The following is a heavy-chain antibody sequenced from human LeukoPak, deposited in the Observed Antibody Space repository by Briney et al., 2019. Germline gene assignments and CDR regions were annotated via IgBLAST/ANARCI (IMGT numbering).Heavy chain of an antibody. J-gene: IGHJ4*02. V-gene: IGHV4-4*07. CDR1: GGSIVSHY. CDR3: ARDRVAVAGYFDY. Sequence: SESLPLTCTVSGGSIVSHYWNWIRQPAGRGLEWIGRFYASGTTNTSPSLKSRVTMSVDTSKNQFSLKLSSVTAADTAVYYCARDRVAVAGYFDYWGQGTLVTVSS. CDR2: FYASGTT. D-gene: IGHD6-19*01.